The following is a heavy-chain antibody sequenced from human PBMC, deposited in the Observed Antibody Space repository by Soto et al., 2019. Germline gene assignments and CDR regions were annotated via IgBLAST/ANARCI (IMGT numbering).Heavy chain of an antibody. Sequence: SQTLSLTCAISGDSVSSNSAAWSWIRQSPSRSLEWLGRTYYRSKWYDDFAVSVKSRITINPDTSKNQFSLQLSSVTPEDTAVYYCARDQLYYNDISGRPLNAFDVWGQGTMVTVSS. CDR3: ARDQLYYNDISGRPLNAFDV. J-gene: IGHJ3*01. D-gene: IGHD3-22*01. CDR1: GDSVSSNSAA. CDR2: TYYRSKWYD. V-gene: IGHV6-1*01.